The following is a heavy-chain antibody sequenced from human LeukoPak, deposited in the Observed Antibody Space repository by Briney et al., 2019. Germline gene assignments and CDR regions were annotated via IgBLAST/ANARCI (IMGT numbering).Heavy chain of an antibody. Sequence: PGGSLRLSCAASGFTFSSYAMHWVRKAPGKGLEWVAVTSYDGSNKYYADSVKGRFTISRDNSKSTLYLQMNSLRAEDTAVYYCARGNYGGAFDIWGQGTMVTVSS. CDR2: TSYDGSNK. D-gene: IGHD1-7*01. J-gene: IGHJ3*02. CDR3: ARGNYGGAFDI. CDR1: GFTFSSYA. V-gene: IGHV3-30*01.